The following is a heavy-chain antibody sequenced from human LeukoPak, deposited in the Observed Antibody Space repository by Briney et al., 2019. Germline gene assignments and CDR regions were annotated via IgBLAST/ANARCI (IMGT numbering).Heavy chain of an antibody. D-gene: IGHD6-13*01. J-gene: IGHJ6*03. CDR3: ARATNSSSWAYYYYYYMDV. Sequence: GGSLRLSCAASGFTFSSYEMNWVRQAPGKGLEWVSYISSSGSTIYYADSVKGRFTISRDNAKNSLYLQMNSLRAEDTAVYYCARATNSSSWAYYYYYYMDVWGKGTTVTISS. CDR1: GFTFSSYE. CDR2: ISSSGSTI. V-gene: IGHV3-48*03.